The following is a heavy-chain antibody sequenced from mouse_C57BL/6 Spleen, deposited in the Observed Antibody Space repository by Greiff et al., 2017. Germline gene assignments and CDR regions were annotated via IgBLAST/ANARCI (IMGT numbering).Heavy chain of an antibody. CDR2: IDPSDSDT. V-gene: IGHV1-50*01. J-gene: IGHJ2*01. CDR3: ARRCGYGSYFYC. Sequence: QVQLQQPGAELVKPGASVKLSCKASGYTFTSYWMQWVKQRPGQGLEWIGEIDPSDSDTNYNQKFKGKATLTVDTSSSTAYMQLSSLTSEDSAVYYCARRCGYGSYFYCWGQGTTLTVSS. D-gene: IGHD1-1*01. CDR1: GYTFTSYW.